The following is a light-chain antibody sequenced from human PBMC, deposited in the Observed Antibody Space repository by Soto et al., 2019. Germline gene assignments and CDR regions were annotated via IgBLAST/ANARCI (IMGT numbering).Light chain of an antibody. V-gene: IGKV1-9*01. CDR2: AAS. CDR3: QQLNSYVT. CDR1: QGISSY. Sequence: DIQLTQSPSFLSASVGDRVTITCRASQGISSYLAWYQQKPGKAPKLLIYAASTLQSGVPSRFSGSGSGTEFTLTISSLQPEDFATYYCQQLNSYVTFCGGTKVEIK. J-gene: IGKJ4*01.